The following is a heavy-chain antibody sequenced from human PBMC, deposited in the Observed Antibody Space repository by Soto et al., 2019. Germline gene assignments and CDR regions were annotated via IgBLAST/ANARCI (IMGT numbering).Heavy chain of an antibody. V-gene: IGHV3-48*02. J-gene: IGHJ3*02. Sequence: GGSLRLSCAASGFTSSDHNMHWVRQAPGRGLEWVSYISSSSDTIYYADSVKGRFTISRDNAKNSLYLQMNSLTDADTAVYYCARDPFTGDYFHAFGIYGQETMFTTSS. CDR3: ARDPFTGDYFHAFGI. D-gene: IGHD4-17*01. CDR1: GFTSSDHN. CDR2: ISSSSDTI.